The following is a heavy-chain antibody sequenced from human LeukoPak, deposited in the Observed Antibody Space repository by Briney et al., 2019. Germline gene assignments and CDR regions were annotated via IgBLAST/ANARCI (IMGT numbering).Heavy chain of an antibody. V-gene: IGHV3-30*18. CDR1: GFTFSSYG. J-gene: IGHJ4*02. D-gene: IGHD6-13*01. CDR3: AKDIGYSSSVDY. Sequence: QPGRSLRLSCAASGFTFSSYGMHWVRQAAGKGLEWVAAISYEGSNKYYADSVKGRCTISRDNSNNTLYLQMNSLRAEDTAVYYCAKDIGYSSSVDYWGQGTLVTVSS. CDR2: ISYEGSNK.